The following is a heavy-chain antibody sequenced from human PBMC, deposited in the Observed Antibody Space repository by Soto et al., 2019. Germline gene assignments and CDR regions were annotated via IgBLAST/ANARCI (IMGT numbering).Heavy chain of an antibody. Sequence: QVQLVQSGAEVKKPGASVKVSCKASGYTFTSYGISWVRQAPGQGLEWMGWISAYNGNTNYAQKLQGRVTMTTDTSTSTADMELRSLRADDTAVYYCARAPPGEVVTAIGDYWGQGTLVTVSS. CDR2: ISAYNGNT. D-gene: IGHD2-21*02. CDR1: GYTFTSYG. CDR3: ARAPPGEVVTAIGDY. J-gene: IGHJ4*02. V-gene: IGHV1-18*01.